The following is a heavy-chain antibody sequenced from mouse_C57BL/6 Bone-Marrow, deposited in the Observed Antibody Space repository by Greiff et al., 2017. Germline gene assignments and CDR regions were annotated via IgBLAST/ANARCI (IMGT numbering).Heavy chain of an antibody. D-gene: IGHD1-1*01. CDR1: GYTFTDYY. Sequence: VQLQQSGPELVKPGASVKISCKASGYTFTDYYINWVKQRPGQGLEWIGWIFPGSGSTYYNEKFKGKATLTVDKSSSTAYMLLSSLTSEDSAGYFCARQFITTVVEYFDVWGTGTTVTVSS. CDR3: ARQFITTVVEYFDV. J-gene: IGHJ1*03. CDR2: IFPGSGST. V-gene: IGHV1-75*01.